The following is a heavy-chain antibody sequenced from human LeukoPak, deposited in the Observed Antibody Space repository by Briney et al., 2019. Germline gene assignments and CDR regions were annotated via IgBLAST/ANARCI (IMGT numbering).Heavy chain of an antibody. Sequence: GESLKISCKGSGYSFTSYWIGWVRQMPGKGLEWMGIIYPGDSDTRYSPSFQGQVTISADKSISTAYLQWSSLKASDTAMYYCARLGSYCSGGSCYDGWFDPWGQGTLVTVSS. CDR1: GYSFTSYW. D-gene: IGHD2-15*01. CDR3: ARLGSYCSGGSCYDGWFDP. J-gene: IGHJ5*02. CDR2: IYPGDSDT. V-gene: IGHV5-51*01.